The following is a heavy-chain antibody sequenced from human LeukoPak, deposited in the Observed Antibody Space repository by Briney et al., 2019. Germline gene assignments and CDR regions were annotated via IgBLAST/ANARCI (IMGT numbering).Heavy chain of an antibody. CDR1: GFTFGSSA. Sequence: GGSLRLSCAASGFTFGSSAMSWVRQAPGKGPEWVSTFSRSGPDTYYADSVKGRFTIFRDNSKNTLYLQMNSLRAEDTAVYYCAKGSLGSWYYFDYWGQGTLVTVYS. D-gene: IGHD6-13*01. V-gene: IGHV3-23*01. CDR2: FSRSGPDT. CDR3: AKGSLGSWYYFDY. J-gene: IGHJ4*02.